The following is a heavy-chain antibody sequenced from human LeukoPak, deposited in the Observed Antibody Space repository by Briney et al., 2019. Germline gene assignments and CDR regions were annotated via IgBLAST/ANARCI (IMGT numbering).Heavy chain of an antibody. D-gene: IGHD3-10*01. J-gene: IGHJ4*02. V-gene: IGHV3-23*01. Sequence: GGSLRLSCAASGFTFSDHAMSWVRQAPAKGLEWVSSINGNGGGSYYIDSVKGRFTVSRDNSRSTLYLQMNSLRPEDTAIYYCAREGYYGSGSPPSLYFDYWGQGTLVTVSS. CDR3: AREGYYGSGSPPSLYFDY. CDR2: INGNGGGS. CDR1: GFTFSDHA.